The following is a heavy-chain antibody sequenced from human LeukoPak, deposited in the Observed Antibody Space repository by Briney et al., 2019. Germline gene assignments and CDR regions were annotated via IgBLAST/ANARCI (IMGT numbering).Heavy chain of an antibody. CDR2: TYYGGNT. J-gene: IGHJ3*01. V-gene: IGHV4-39*01. D-gene: IGHD4/OR15-4a*01. CDR3: ARRVATGGANRLWVIGSDAFDF. Sequence: SETLSLTCTVSGDSISSNSHYWGWIRQPPGKGLEWVGTTYYGGNTYYNSSLKSRLTISVDTSKNQFSLNLTSVTAADTAVYYCARRVATGGANRLWVIGSDAFDFWGQGTMVTVSS. CDR1: GDSISSNSHY.